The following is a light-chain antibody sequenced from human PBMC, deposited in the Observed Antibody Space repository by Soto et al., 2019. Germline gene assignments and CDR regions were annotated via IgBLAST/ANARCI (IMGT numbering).Light chain of an antibody. J-gene: IGKJ1*01. CDR2: AAS. CDR3: QQRYSSTPT. V-gene: IGKV1-39*01. Sequence: DIQMTQSPSSLSASVEDRVIITCRASQSISNHLNWYQQKPGKDPKLLIFAASSLQSGVPSRFSGSRSGPDFNLTISSLRTEELATYECQQRYSSTPTFGQGTQGEIK. CDR1: QSISNH.